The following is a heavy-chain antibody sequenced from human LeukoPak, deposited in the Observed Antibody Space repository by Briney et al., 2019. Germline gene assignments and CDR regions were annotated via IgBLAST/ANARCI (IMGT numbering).Heavy chain of an antibody. J-gene: IGHJ6*02. CDR1: GFTFYDYA. CDR2: INWNGGSA. D-gene: IGHD3-10*01. Sequence: GGSLRLSCAASGFTFYDYAMSWVRQAPGRGLEWVSGINWNGGSAGYADSAKGRFTISRDNAKNSLYLQMNSLRDEDTAVYYCAKRGPYYYYGMDVWGQGTTVTVSS. V-gene: IGHV3-20*04. CDR3: AKRGPYYYYGMDV.